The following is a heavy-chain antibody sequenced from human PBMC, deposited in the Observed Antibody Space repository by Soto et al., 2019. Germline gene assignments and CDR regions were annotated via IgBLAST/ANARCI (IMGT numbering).Heavy chain of an antibody. CDR1: GFTFSSHS. J-gene: IGHJ2*01. D-gene: IGHD2-15*01. CDR2: ISSSSSYI. Sequence: PGGSLRLSCAASGFTFSSHSMNWVRQAPGKGLEWVSSISSSSSYIYYADSVKGRFTISRDNAKNSLYLQMNSLRAEDTAVYYCARDLCSGGSCYGYFDLWGRGTLVTVSS. CDR3: ARDLCSGGSCYGYFDL. V-gene: IGHV3-21*01.